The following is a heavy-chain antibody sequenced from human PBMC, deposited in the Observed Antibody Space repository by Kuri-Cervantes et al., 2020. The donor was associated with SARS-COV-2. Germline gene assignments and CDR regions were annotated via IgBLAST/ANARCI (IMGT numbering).Heavy chain of an antibody. CDR2: ISGSGIST. Sequence: GESLKISCAASGFMFNDYAMRWVRQAPGKGLEWVSSISGSGISTDYADSVKGRFTISRDNSENTLYLQMNSLRADETAVYYCAKERGYGNEYVDYWGQGTLVTVSS. D-gene: IGHD5-18*01. CDR3: AKERGYGNEYVDY. CDR1: GFMFNDYA. J-gene: IGHJ4*02. V-gene: IGHV3-23*01.